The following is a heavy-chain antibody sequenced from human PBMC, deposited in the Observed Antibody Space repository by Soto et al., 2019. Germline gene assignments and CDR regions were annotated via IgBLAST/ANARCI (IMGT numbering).Heavy chain of an antibody. CDR3: ARAAYSYGTAYLSYYYGMDV. J-gene: IGHJ6*02. CDR1: GGTFSTYA. Sequence: GASVKVSCKASGGTFSTYAISWVRQAPGQGLEWVGGTIPIFGTANYAQKFQGRVTITADESTSTAYMELSSLRSEDTAVYYCARAAYSYGTAYLSYYYGMDVWGQGTTVTVSS. CDR2: TIPIFGTA. V-gene: IGHV1-69*13. D-gene: IGHD5-18*01.